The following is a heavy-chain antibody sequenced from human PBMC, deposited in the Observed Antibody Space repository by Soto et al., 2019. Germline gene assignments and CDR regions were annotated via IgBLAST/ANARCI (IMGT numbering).Heavy chain of an antibody. CDR2: IGTAGDT. D-gene: IGHD3-9*01. J-gene: IGHJ4*02. Sequence: PGGSLRLSCAASGFTFSSYDMHWVRQATGKGLEWVSAIGTAGDTYYPGSVKGRFTISRENAKNSLYLQMNSLRAEDTAVYYCVKDGPLRYFDWLLLCTDYWGQGTLVTVSS. CDR3: VKDGPLRYFDWLLLCTDY. V-gene: IGHV3-13*01. CDR1: GFTFSSYD.